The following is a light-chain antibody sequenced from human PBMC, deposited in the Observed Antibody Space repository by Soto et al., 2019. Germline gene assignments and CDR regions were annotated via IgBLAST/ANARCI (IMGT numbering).Light chain of an antibody. J-gene: IGKJ3*01. Sequence: EIVMTQSPATLSVSPGERATLSCRASQSVSSNLAWYQQKPGQGPRLLIYAASTRATGIPARFSGSGSGTEFTLTISSLQSEDFAVYYWQQYNNWPPITFGPGTKVDIK. CDR3: QQYNNWPPIT. CDR2: AAS. CDR1: QSVSSN. V-gene: IGKV3-15*01.